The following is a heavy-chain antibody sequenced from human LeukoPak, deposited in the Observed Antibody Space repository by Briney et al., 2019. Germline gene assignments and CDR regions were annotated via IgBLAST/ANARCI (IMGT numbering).Heavy chain of an antibody. J-gene: IGHJ4*02. V-gene: IGHV3-30*02. Sequence: GGSLRLSCAASGFTFSSYGMHWVRQAPGKGLEWVAFVRYDGSNKYYPDSVKGRFTISRDNSKNMLYLQMNSLRAEDTAVYYCAKDRCSSTSCYYFDYWGQGTLVTVSS. CDR2: VRYDGSNK. CDR3: AKDRCSSTSCYYFDY. D-gene: IGHD2-2*01. CDR1: GFTFSSYG.